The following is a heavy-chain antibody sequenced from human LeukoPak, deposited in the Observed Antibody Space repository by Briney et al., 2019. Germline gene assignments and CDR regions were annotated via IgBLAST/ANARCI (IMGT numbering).Heavy chain of an antibody. V-gene: IGHV3-53*01. D-gene: IGHD2-15*01. CDR3: AGRHCSGGGCYFAGADPFDY. J-gene: IGHJ4*02. Sequence: GGSLRLSCAASGFTFSSYSMNWVRQAPGKGLEWVSVIYSGGNIYYIESVKGRFTISRDTSKNPLYLQMNSLRAEDTAVYFCAGRHCSGGGCYFAGADPFDYWGQGTLVTVSS. CDR2: IYSGGNI. CDR1: GFTFSSYS.